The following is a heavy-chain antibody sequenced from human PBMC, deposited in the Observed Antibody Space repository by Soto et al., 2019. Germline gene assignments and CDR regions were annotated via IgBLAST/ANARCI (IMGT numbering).Heavy chain of an antibody. V-gene: IGHV3-64*01. CDR2: ISSNGGST. CDR1: GFTFSSYA. CDR3: ARVMVGSFVPAAYYYYMDV. D-gene: IGHD2-2*01. Sequence: GGSLRLSCAASGFTFSSYAMHWVRQAPGKGLEYVSAISSNGGSTYYANSVKGRFTISRDNSKNTLYLQMGSLRAEDMAVYYCARVMVGSFVPAAYYYYMDVWGKGTTVTVSS. J-gene: IGHJ6*03.